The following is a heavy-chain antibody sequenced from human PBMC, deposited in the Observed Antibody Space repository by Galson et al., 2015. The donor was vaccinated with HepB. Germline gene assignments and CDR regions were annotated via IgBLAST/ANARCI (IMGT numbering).Heavy chain of an antibody. CDR1: GFTFSSYG. CDR2: ISGSGGNT. CDR3: AKFYGADLLWFGELWD. D-gene: IGHD3-10*01. V-gene: IGHV3-23*01. Sequence: SLRLSCAASGFTFSSYGMSWVRQAPGKGLEWVSPISGSGGNTYYADSVKGRFTISRDNSKNTLYLQMNSLRDEDTAVYYCAKFYGADLLWFGELWDWGQGTLVTVSS. J-gene: IGHJ4*02.